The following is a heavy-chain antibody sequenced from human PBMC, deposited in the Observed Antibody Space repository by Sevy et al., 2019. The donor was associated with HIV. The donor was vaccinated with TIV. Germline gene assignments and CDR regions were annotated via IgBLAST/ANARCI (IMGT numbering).Heavy chain of an antibody. J-gene: IGHJ4*02. V-gene: IGHV3-15*01. CDR1: GFTFSKAW. D-gene: IGHD3-3*01. CDR3: TTKKDFWSGYFYFDY. Sequence: GGSLRLSCAASGFTFSKAWMSWVRQAPGKGLEWVGRCKSNTDGGTTDYAEPVKGRFTISRDDSKNTLYLQVNSLKTDDTAVYYCTTKKDFWSGYFYFDYWGQGTLVTVSS. CDR2: CKSNTDGGTT.